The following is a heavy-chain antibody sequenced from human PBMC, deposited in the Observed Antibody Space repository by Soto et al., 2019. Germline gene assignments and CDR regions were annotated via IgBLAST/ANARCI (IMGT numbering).Heavy chain of an antibody. Sequence: SETLSLTCTISGGSISVYYWSWIRQSPGQGLEWIGYNYDSGSPYYNPSLKTRVTIAADTSKNQISLKLTSATAADTAVYFCARGVGSSPPRYWGRGTLVTVSS. CDR1: GGSISVYY. CDR2: NYDSGSP. D-gene: IGHD3-9*01. CDR3: ARGVGSSPPRY. J-gene: IGHJ4*02. V-gene: IGHV4-59*01.